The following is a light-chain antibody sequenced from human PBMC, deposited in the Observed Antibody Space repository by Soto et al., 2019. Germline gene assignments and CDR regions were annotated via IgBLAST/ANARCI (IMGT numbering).Light chain of an antibody. CDR2: EGT. V-gene: IGLV2-23*01. Sequence: QSVLTQPASVSGSPGQSITISCIGTSSDVGSYNPLSWYQQHPGKAPKLIIYEGTKRPAGVSNSFSGSKSGNTASLTVSGLQAEDEADYFCCSYAATFSVFGGGTKVTVL. CDR1: SSDVGSYNP. J-gene: IGLJ3*02. CDR3: CSYAATFSV.